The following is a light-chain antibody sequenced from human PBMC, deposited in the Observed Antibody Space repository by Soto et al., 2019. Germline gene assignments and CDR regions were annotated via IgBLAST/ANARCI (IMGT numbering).Light chain of an antibody. J-gene: IGKJ2*01. Sequence: DIQMTQSPSTLSASVGDRVTITCRASESVGGWLAWYQQKPGKAPKLLVHSASSLENGVSSRFSGSGSGTEFTLTIGSLQPEDSATYYCQQYRRSAYTFGQGTKLEIK. CDR3: QQYRRSAYT. CDR1: ESVGGW. V-gene: IGKV1-5*03. CDR2: SAS.